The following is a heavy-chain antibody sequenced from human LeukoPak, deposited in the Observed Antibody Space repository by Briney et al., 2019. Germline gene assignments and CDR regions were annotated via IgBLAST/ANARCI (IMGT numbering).Heavy chain of an antibody. J-gene: IGHJ4*02. D-gene: IGHD5-18*01. V-gene: IGHV4-34*01. CDR1: GGSFSGYY. CDR2: INHSGST. Sequence: SVTLSLTCAVYGGSFSGYYWSWIRQPPWKGLEWIGEINHSGSTNYNPSIKSRVTISVDTSKNQFSLKLSSVTAADTAVYYCAWGHQLWSKGGFDYWGQGTLVTVSS. CDR3: AWGHQLWSKGGFDY.